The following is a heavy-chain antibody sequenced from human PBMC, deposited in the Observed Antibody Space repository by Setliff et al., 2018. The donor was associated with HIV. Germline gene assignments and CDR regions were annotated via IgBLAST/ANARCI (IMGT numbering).Heavy chain of an antibody. CDR2: IIPILGVA. D-gene: IGHD3-3*01. CDR1: RSTFNSHT. CDR3: VRGVQSPPHYSYYYMDV. Sequence: SVKVSCKASRSTFNSHTINWVRQAPGQGLDWMGRIIPILGVANYAQRFQGKITITADKSTSTAYMELTSLRFDDTAMYYCVRGVQSPPHYSYYYMDVWGEGTMVTVSS. V-gene: IGHV1-69*02. J-gene: IGHJ6*03.